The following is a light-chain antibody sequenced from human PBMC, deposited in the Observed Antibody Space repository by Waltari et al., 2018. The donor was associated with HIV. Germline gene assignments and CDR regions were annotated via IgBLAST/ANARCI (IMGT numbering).Light chain of an antibody. J-gene: IGKJ2*01. V-gene: IGKV4-1*01. CDR1: QSVLNSSSNKNS. CDR3: QQHYTSPYT. Sequence: DIVMTQSPASLAVSLGERATINCTSSQSVLNSSSNKNSLAWYQQKSGQPPKLLIYWASTRESGVPERFSGSGSGTDFTLTISSLQAADVAVYYCQQHYTSPYTFGQGTKLEIK. CDR2: WAS.